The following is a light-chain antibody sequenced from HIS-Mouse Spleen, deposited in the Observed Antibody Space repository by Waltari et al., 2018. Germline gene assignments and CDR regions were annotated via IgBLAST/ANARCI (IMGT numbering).Light chain of an antibody. CDR2: GAS. V-gene: IGKV3-20*01. Sequence: EIVLTQSPGTLSLSPGERATLSCRASQSVSSSYLAWYQQKPGQAPRLLIYGASSSATGIPGRFSGSGSGTDFTLTISRLEPEDFAVYYCQQYGSSPTFGQGTKLEIK. CDR1: QSVSSSY. CDR3: QQYGSSPT. J-gene: IGKJ2*01.